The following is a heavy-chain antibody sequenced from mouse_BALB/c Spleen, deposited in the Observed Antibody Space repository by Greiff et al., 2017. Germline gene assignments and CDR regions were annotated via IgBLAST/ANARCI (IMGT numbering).Heavy chain of an antibody. V-gene: IGHV14-3*02. CDR3: ASAGTVGATDY. Sequence: EVQLQQSGAELVKPGASVKLSCTASGFNIKDTYMHWVKQRPEQGLEWIGRIDPANGNTKYDPKFQGKATITADTSSNTAYLQLSSLTSEDTAVYYCASAGTVGATDYWGQGTTLTVSS. CDR2: IDPANGNT. D-gene: IGHD1-1*01. CDR1: GFNIKDTY. J-gene: IGHJ2*01.